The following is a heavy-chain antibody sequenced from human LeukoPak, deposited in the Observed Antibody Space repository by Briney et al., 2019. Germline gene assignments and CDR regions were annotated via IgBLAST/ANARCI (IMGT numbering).Heavy chain of an antibody. CDR3: ARDRGKYYYDSSGYYPWFDP. V-gene: IGHV1-2*02. D-gene: IGHD3-22*01. J-gene: IGHJ5*02. Sequence: ASVKVSCKASGYTFTGYYMHWVRQAPGQGLEWMGWINPNSGGTNYAQKFQGRVTMTRDTSISTAYMELSRPRSDDTAVYYCARDRGKYYYDSSGYYPWFDPWGQGTLVTVSS. CDR1: GYTFTGYY. CDR2: INPNSGGT.